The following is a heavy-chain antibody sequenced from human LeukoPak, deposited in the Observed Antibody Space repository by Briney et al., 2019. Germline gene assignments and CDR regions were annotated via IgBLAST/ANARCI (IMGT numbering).Heavy chain of an antibody. V-gene: IGHV3-23*05. J-gene: IGHJ1*01. CDR3: AKDRPNFYETSGSYYKIKADF. Sequence: GGSLRLSCEASGFTFNTHAMSWVRQAPGKGLEWVASISSSGRTPYYADSAKGRFTISRDNSKNTLYLQMNSLRGEDTALYYCAKDRPNFYETSGSYYKIKADFWGQGSLVTVSS. D-gene: IGHD3-10*01. CDR2: ISSSGRTP. CDR1: GFTFNTHA.